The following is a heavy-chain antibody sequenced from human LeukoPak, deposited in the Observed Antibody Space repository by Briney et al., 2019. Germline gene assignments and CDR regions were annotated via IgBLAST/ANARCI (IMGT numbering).Heavy chain of an antibody. Sequence: GGSLRLSCAASGFTFSSYSMNWVRQAPGKGLEWVSYISSSSSTIYYADSVKGRFTISRDNAKNSLYLQMNSLRAEDTAVYYCANSAADYGDYEDYYYYMDVWGKGTTVTISS. V-gene: IGHV3-48*01. D-gene: IGHD4-17*01. CDR3: ANSAADYGDYEDYYYYMDV. CDR1: GFTFSSYS. J-gene: IGHJ6*03. CDR2: ISSSSSTI.